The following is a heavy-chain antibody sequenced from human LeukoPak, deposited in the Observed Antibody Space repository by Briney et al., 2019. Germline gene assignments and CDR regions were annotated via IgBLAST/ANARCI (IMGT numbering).Heavy chain of an antibody. D-gene: IGHD2-2*01. CDR2: IIPILGIA. V-gene: IGHV1-69*04. CDR1: GYTFTSYD. Sequence: SVKVSCKASGYTFTSYDINWVRQAPGQGLEWMGRIIPILGIANYAQKFQGRVTITADKSTSTAYMELSSLRSEDTAVYYCARAKVIVPAVSYYYYGMDVWGQGTTVTVSS. CDR3: ARAKVIVPAVSYYYYGMDV. J-gene: IGHJ6*02.